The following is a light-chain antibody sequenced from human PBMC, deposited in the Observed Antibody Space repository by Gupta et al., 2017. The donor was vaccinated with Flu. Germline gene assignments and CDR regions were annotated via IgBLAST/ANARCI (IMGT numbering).Light chain of an antibody. CDR3: MQALQTPT. Sequence: VMTQSPLSLPVTPGEPASISCRSSQSLLHSNGYNYLDWYLQKPGQSPQLLIYLGSNRASGVPDRFSGSGSGTDFTLKISRVEAEDVGVYYCMQALQTPTFGQGTKVEIK. J-gene: IGKJ1*01. V-gene: IGKV2-28*01. CDR1: QSLLHSNGYNY. CDR2: LGS.